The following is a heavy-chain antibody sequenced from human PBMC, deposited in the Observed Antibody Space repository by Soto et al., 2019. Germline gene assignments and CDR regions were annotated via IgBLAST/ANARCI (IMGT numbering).Heavy chain of an antibody. J-gene: IGHJ6*02. CDR1: GFTFSSYV. CDR2: ISGGGDNT. D-gene: IGHD2-2*01. V-gene: IGHV3-23*01. Sequence: LRLSCEASGFTFSSYVMSWVRQAPGKGLEWVSGISGGGDNTYYADSVRGRFTISRDNSKHTLYLQMNSLRAEDTAVYYCAQPYQLRGNFCYGMDVWGQGTTVTVSS. CDR3: AQPYQLRGNFCYGMDV.